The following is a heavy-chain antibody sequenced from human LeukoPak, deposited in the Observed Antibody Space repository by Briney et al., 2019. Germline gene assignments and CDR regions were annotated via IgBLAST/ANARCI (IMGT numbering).Heavy chain of an antibody. CDR1: GYTFTSYG. D-gene: IGHD3-22*01. CDR3: ARGPRGYYDSSGYYPDY. CDR2: ISAYNGNT. J-gene: IGHJ4*02. Sequence: ASVKVSCTASGYTFTSYGISWVRQAPGQGLEWMGWISAYNGNTNYAQKFQGRVTMTRDTSISTAYMELSRLRSDDTAVYYCARGPRGYYDSSGYYPDYWGQGTLVTVSS. V-gene: IGHV1-18*01.